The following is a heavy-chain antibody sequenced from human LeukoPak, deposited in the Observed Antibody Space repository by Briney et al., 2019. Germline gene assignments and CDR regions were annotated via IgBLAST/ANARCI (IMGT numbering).Heavy chain of an antibody. CDR2: IYTGGRT. CDR1: GFIVSNNY. J-gene: IGHJ4*02. Sequence: GGSLRLSCAASGFIVSNNYLNWVRQAPGKGLEWVSVIYTGGRTHYIDSVKGRFTISRDNSKNTLDLQMNSLRAEDTAVYYCARGDYGDSGPFDYWGQGTLVTVSS. V-gene: IGHV3-53*01. CDR3: ARGDYGDSGPFDY. D-gene: IGHD4-17*01.